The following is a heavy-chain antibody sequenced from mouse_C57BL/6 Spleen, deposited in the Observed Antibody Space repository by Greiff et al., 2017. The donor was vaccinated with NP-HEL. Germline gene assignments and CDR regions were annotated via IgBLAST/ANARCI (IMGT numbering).Heavy chain of an antibody. CDR2: INPNNGGT. D-gene: IGHD1-1*01. Sequence: EVQLQQSGPELVKPGASVKISCKASGYTFTDYYMNWVKQSHGKSLEWIGDINPNNGGTSYNQKFKGKATLTVDKSSSTAYMALRSLTSEDSAVYYCGGGSSYFRAMDYWGQGTSVTVSS. J-gene: IGHJ4*01. V-gene: IGHV1-26*01. CDR3: GGGSSYFRAMDY. CDR1: GYTFTDYY.